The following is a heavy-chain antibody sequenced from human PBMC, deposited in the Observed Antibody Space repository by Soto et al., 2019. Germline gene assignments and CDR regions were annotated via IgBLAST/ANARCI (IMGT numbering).Heavy chain of an antibody. J-gene: IGHJ6*02. CDR3: ARQGCSSTSCYSSSYYYYYGMDV. Sequence: LSLTCTVSGGSISSSSYYWGWIRQPPGKGLEWIGSIYYSGSTYYNPSLKSRVTISVDTSKNQFSLKLSSVTAADTAVYYCARQGCSSTSCYSSSYYYYYGMDVWGQGTTVTVSS. D-gene: IGHD2-2*02. V-gene: IGHV4-39*01. CDR2: IYYSGST. CDR1: GGSISSSSYY.